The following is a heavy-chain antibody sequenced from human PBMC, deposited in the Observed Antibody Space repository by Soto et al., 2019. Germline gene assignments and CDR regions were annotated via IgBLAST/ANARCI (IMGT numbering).Heavy chain of an antibody. D-gene: IGHD6-13*01. CDR3: ARIAASGRGWDV. V-gene: IGHV3-7*01. CDR1: GFTFSSYW. CDR2: IKQDGSEE. Sequence: EVQLVESGGGLVQPGGSLRLSCVDSGFTFSSYWMSWVRQAPVKGLAWVGNIKQDGSEENYVDSVKGGCTICRDNSKNAMYLKMKSLRVEATAVYYCARIAASGRGWDVWGQGTTVVLSS. J-gene: IGHJ6*02.